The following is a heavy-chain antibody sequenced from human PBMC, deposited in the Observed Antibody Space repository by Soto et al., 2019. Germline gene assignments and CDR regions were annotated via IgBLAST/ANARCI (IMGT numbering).Heavy chain of an antibody. D-gene: IGHD4-17*01. Sequence: QVQLVQSGAEVKKPGSSAKISCKASGGTFSSYAISWVRQAPGQGLEWMGGIIPIFGTANYAQKFQGRVTITADESTSTAYMELSSVRSEDTAEYDCARDRGDYGDYVWFDPWGQGTLVTVSS. CDR2: IIPIFGTA. CDR1: GGTFSSYA. CDR3: ARDRGDYGDYVWFDP. V-gene: IGHV1-69*12. J-gene: IGHJ5*02.